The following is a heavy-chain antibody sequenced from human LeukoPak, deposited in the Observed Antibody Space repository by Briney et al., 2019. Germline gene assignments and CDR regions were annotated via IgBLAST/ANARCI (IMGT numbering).Heavy chain of an antibody. Sequence: GGSLRLSCAASGFTFSSYSMNWVRQAPGKGLEWVSYISSSSSTIYYADSVKGRFTISRDNAKNSLYLQMNSLRAEDTAVYYCARVSCSGGSCYSSWYFDLWGRGTLVTVSS. CDR1: GFTFSSYS. J-gene: IGHJ2*01. CDR3: ARVSCSGGSCYSSWYFDL. CDR2: ISSSSSTI. V-gene: IGHV3-48*04. D-gene: IGHD2-15*01.